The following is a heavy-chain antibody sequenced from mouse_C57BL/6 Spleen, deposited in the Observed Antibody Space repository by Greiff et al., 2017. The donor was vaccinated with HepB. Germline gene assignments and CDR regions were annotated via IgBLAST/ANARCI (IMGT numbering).Heavy chain of an antibody. CDR3: ARDLYGSSPYAMDY. CDR2: INPSNGGT. D-gene: IGHD1-1*01. J-gene: IGHJ4*01. V-gene: IGHV1-53*01. CDR1: GYTFTSYW. Sequence: QVQLKQSGTELVKPGASVKLSCKASGYTFTSYWMHWVKQRPGQGLEWIGNINPSNGGTNYNEKFKSKATLTVDKSSSTAYMQLSSLTSEDSAVYYCARDLYGSSPYAMDYWGQGTSVTVSS.